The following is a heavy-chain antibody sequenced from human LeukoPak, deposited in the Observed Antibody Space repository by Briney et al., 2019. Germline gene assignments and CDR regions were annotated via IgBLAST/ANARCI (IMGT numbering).Heavy chain of an antibody. CDR2: IYSGGNT. V-gene: IGHV3-53*01. CDR1: GFTLSSNY. J-gene: IGHJ4*02. CDR3: ARGHHSESYKADY. Sequence: PGGSLRLSCAAPGFTLSSNYMSWVRQAPANGLEWGSVIYSGGNTYYADSVKGRFTISRDNSKKPLYLQMTSLRAEDTAVYYCARGHHSESYKADYWGQGTLVTVSS. D-gene: IGHD3-10*01.